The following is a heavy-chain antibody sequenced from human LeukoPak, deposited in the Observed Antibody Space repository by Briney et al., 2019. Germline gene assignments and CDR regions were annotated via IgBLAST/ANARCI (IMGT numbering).Heavy chain of an antibody. Sequence: GESLKISCKGSGYSFTSYWISWVRQMPGKGLEWMGRIDPSDSYTNYSPSFQGHVTISADQSISTAYPQWSSLKASDTAMYYCASIDFWSGYGYYYYGMDVWGQGTTVTVSS. CDR1: GYSFTSYW. D-gene: IGHD3-3*01. V-gene: IGHV5-10-1*01. CDR3: ASIDFWSGYGYYYYGMDV. CDR2: IDPSDSYT. J-gene: IGHJ6*02.